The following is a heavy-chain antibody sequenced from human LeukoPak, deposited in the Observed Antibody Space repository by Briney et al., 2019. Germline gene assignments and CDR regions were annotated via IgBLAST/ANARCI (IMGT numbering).Heavy chain of an antibody. CDR3: ARDPEGHGYYFDY. CDR2: IHTSGST. Sequence: SETLSLTCTVSGGSTSNYFCTWLRQSAGKGLGWIGRIHTSGSTNYNPSLKSRVSMSVDTSKNQFSLKLSSVTAADTAVYYCARDPEGHGYYFDYWGQGALVTVSS. V-gene: IGHV4-4*07. D-gene: IGHD3-3*01. J-gene: IGHJ4*02. CDR1: GGSTSNYF.